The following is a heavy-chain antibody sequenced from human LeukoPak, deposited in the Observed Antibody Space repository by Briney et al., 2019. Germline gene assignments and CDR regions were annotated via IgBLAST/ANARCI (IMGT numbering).Heavy chain of an antibody. D-gene: IGHD6-13*01. V-gene: IGHV3-53*04. Sequence: PSETLSLTCAVSGGSISSSNWWSWVRQAPGKGLEWVSFIYSAGNTYYADFVKGRFTISRHTSKNTLYLQMNSLRAEDTAVYYCARYPLSYSGNWHYYFDYWGQGTLVTVSS. CDR2: IYSAGNT. CDR1: GGSISSSNW. CDR3: ARYPLSYSGNWHYYFDY. J-gene: IGHJ4*02.